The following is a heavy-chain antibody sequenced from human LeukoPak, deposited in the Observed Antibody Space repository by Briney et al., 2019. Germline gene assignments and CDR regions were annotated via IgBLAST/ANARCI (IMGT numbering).Heavy chain of an antibody. D-gene: IGHD6-19*01. Sequence: PGGSLRLSCEASGLAFSFLAMSWLRQPPGKGLEWVSTINANSGTRSYAASVRGRFTISRDNSKNTVYLQLNTLRADDTAVYYCAKPISGGLAVTADWFDPWGQGTLVVVSS. J-gene: IGHJ5*01. V-gene: IGHV3-23*01. CDR2: INANSGTR. CDR3: AKPISGGLAVTADWFDP. CDR1: GLAFSFLA.